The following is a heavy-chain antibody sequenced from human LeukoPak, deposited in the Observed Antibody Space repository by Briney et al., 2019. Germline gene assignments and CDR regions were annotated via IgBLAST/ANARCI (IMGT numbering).Heavy chain of an antibody. V-gene: IGHV4-34*01. J-gene: IGHJ4*02. D-gene: IGHD2-15*01. CDR1: GASFGGYY. CDR3: ARRVKVAAMGL. CDR2: INHSGST. Sequence: SETLSLTCAVYGASFGGYYWTWIRQSPGRGLEWIGEINHSGSTNYNPSLKSRVTISLHTSENQFSLKLSPVTAADTAVYYCARRVKVAAMGLWGQGTLVTVSS.